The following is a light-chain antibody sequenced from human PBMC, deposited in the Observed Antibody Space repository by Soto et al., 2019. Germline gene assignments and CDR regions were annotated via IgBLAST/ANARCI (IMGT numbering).Light chain of an antibody. CDR2: DAS. Sequence: DIVLTQSPATLSLSPGERATLSCRASQSVSSYLAWYQQKPGQAPRLLIYDASNRATGVPARFSGSGSGTDFTLTISSLEPEDFAVYYCQHRSDWPRTFGPGTKVDIK. V-gene: IGKV3-11*01. J-gene: IGKJ3*01. CDR1: QSVSSY. CDR3: QHRSDWPRT.